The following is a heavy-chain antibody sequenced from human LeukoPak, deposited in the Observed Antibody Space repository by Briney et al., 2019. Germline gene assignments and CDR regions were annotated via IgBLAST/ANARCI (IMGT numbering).Heavy chain of an antibody. CDR2: IYSSGTA. CDR3: ARGTDMTSVAAYYSFTH. J-gene: IGHJ4*02. Sequence: SETLSLTCTVSVGSIRGYYWTWIRQPAGKGLEWIGRIYSSGTAYYNPSLESRVTISLDTSRNQFSLRMTSMTAADTAVYYRARGTDMTSVAAYYSFTHWGQGILVSVSS. D-gene: IGHD4-11*01. CDR1: VGSIRGYY. V-gene: IGHV4-4*07.